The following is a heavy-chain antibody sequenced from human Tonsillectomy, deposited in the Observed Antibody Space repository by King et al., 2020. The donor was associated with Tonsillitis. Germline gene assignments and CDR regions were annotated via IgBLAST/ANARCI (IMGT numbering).Heavy chain of an antibody. J-gene: IGHJ4*02. CDR1: GFTVSTNY. Sequence: VQLVESGGGLVQPGGSLRLSCAASGFTVSTNYMSWVRQAPGKGLEWVSVIYSGATTSYADSVKGRFTLSRDNSKNTGYLQMNSLRADDTAVYYCARAPVDTAPSYWGQGTLVTVSS. CDR3: ARAPVDTAPSY. V-gene: IGHV3-66*01. D-gene: IGHD5-18*01. CDR2: IYSGATT.